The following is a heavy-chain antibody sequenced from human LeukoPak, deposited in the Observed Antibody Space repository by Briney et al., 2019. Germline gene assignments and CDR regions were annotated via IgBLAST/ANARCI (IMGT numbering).Heavy chain of an antibody. D-gene: IGHD6-19*01. V-gene: IGHV3-7*01. CDR2: IKQDGSEK. Sequence: GGSLRLSCAASGFTFSSYWMSWVRQAPGKGLEWVANIKQDGSEKYYVDSVKGRFTISRDNAKNSLYLQMNSLRAEDTAVYYCARAVAGTFYYYYYMDVWGKGTTITVSS. CDR1: GFTFSSYW. CDR3: ARAVAGTFYYYYYMDV. J-gene: IGHJ6*03.